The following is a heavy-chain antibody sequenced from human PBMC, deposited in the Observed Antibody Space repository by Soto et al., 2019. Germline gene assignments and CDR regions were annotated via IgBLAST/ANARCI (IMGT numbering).Heavy chain of an antibody. CDR1: GYRFTSYW. J-gene: IGHJ3*02. Sequence: GGSLKISCKGSGYRFTSYWISWVRQVPGKGLEWMVRIDPSDSYTNCSPSFQGHVSISADKSISTAYLQWSSLKASDTAMYYCARHKGIAAALDAFDIWGQGTMVTVSS. CDR2: IDPSDSYT. CDR3: ARHKGIAAALDAFDI. D-gene: IGHD6-13*01. V-gene: IGHV5-10-1*01.